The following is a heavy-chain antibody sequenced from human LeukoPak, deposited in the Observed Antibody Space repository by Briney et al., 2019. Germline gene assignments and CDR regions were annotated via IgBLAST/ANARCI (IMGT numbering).Heavy chain of an antibody. D-gene: IGHD2-21*02. Sequence: GGSLRLSCAASGFIFSSYSMNWVRQAPGKGLEWISYINSYNTTIYYADSVKGRFTISRDNAKNSLFLQMNSLRDEDTAVYYCARDRGGRLHYFDPWGQGTLVTVSS. CDR1: GFIFSSYS. CDR2: INSYNTTI. J-gene: IGHJ5*02. CDR3: ARDRGGRLHYFDP. V-gene: IGHV3-48*02.